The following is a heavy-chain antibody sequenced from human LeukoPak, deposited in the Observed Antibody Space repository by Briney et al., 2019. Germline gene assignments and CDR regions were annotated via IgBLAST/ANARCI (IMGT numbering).Heavy chain of an antibody. D-gene: IGHD6-13*01. J-gene: IGHJ4*02. CDR2: ILNDGNNK. CDR1: GFILSSQA. V-gene: IGHV3-30-3*01. CDR3: ARDPGFLQQLGTQFDY. Sequence: GGSLRLSCGASGFILSSQAMHWVRQAPGKGLEWVAVILNDGNNKYYADSVKGRFTLSRDNSKNTLYLQMNSLRPEDTAVYYCARDPGFLQQLGTQFDYWGQGTLVTVSS.